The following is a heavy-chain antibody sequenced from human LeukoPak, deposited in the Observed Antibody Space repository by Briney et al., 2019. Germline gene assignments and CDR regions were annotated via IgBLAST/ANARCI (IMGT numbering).Heavy chain of an antibody. J-gene: IGHJ4*02. CDR3: ARLYYYDASGPPL. Sequence: SETLSLTCAVYGGSFSGYYWSWIRQPPGKGLEWIGEINHSGTTDYNPSLKSRVTISVDTSKNQFSLKLSSVTAADTAVYYCARLYYYDASGPPLWGQGTLVIVSS. D-gene: IGHD3-22*01. CDR1: GGSFSGYY. V-gene: IGHV4-34*01. CDR2: INHSGTT.